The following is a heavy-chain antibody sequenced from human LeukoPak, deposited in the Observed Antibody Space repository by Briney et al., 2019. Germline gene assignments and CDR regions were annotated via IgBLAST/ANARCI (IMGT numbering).Heavy chain of an antibody. CDR2: IYYSGST. D-gene: IGHD4-17*01. J-gene: IGHJ4*02. V-gene: IGHV4-39*01. CDR1: GGSISSSSYY. CDR3: ARGPYGDGDY. Sequence: SETLSLTCTVSGGSISSSSYYWGWIRQPPGKGLEWIGSIYYSGSTYYNPSLKSRVTISVDTSKNQFSLKLSSVTAADTAVYYCARGPYGDGDYWGQGTLVTVSS.